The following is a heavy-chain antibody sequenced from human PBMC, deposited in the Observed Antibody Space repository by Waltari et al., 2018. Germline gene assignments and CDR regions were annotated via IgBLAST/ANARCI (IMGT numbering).Heavy chain of an antibody. D-gene: IGHD6-6*01. CDR3: ARVGRQLELTFSYYFDY. CDR2: IYYSGST. CDR1: GGSISSGGYY. J-gene: IGHJ4*02. Sequence: QVQLQESGPGLVKPSQTLSLTCTVSGGSISSGGYYWSWIRQHPGKGLEWIGYIYYSGSTYYNPSLKSRVTISVDTSKNQFSLKLSSVTAADTAVYYCARVGRQLELTFSYYFDYWGQGTLVTVSS. V-gene: IGHV4-31*03.